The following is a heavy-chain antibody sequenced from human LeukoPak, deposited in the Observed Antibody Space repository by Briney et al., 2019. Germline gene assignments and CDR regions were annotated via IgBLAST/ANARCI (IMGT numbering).Heavy chain of an antibody. V-gene: IGHV3-7*01. J-gene: IGHJ4*02. CDR2: MKQDGSEI. CDR3: ARRGSYSLFDY. D-gene: IGHD1-26*01. CDR1: GFTFSSYW. Sequence: PGGSLRLSCEASGFTFSSYWMSWVRQAPGKGLEWVANMKQDGSEIYYVGSVRGRFTISRDNAKNSLYLQMNSLRAEGTAVYYCARRGSYSLFDYWGPGTWSPSPQ.